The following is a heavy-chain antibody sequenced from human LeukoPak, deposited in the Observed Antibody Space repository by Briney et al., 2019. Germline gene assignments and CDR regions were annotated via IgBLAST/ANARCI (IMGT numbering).Heavy chain of an antibody. CDR1: GFTFGDYA. CDR3: TTVRGFCSGRSCLGY. J-gene: IGHJ4*02. V-gene: IGHV3-49*04. CDR2: IRSKAYGGTT. Sequence: GGSLRLSCTASGFTFGDYAMSWVRQAPGKGLEWVGFIRSKAYGGTTDYAASVKGRFTISRDDSKSIAYLQMNSLKTEDTAVFYCTTVRGFCSGRSCLGYWGQGTLVTVSS. D-gene: IGHD2-15*01.